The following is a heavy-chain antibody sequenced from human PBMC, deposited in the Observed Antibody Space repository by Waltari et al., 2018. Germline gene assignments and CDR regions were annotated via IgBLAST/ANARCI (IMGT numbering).Heavy chain of an antibody. Sequence: EVQLLESGGGLVQPGGSLRLSCAASGFAFSSYAMSWVRQAPGKGMEWVSALAGSSDYIFYADSVKCRFTISRDNSKNTLYLQMNSLIGEDTAIYYCAKGTPVRGRPSIPDSWGQGTLVIVSS. CDR1: GFAFSSYA. CDR3: AKGTPVRGRPSIPDS. D-gene: IGHD6-6*01. V-gene: IGHV3-23*01. J-gene: IGHJ4*02. CDR2: LAGSSDYI.